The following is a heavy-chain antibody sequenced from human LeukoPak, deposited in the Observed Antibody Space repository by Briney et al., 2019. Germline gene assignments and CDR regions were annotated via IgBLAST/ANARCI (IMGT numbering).Heavy chain of an antibody. D-gene: IGHD2-15*01. CDR2: INHSGGST. CDR1: GYTFTSYY. CDR3: ARDLPIVVVVAATPRRHMWYYYGMDV. J-gene: IGHJ6*02. Sequence: GASVEVYCKASGYTFTSYYMHWVRQAPGQGLEWMGIINHSGGSTSYAQKFQGRATMTWDTSTSTVYMELSSLRSEDTAVYYCARDLPIVVVVAATPRRHMWYYYGMDVWGQGTTVTVSS. V-gene: IGHV1-46*01.